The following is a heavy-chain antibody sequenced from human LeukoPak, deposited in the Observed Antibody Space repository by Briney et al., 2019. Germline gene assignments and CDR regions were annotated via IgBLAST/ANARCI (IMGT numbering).Heavy chain of an antibody. Sequence: GGSLRLPCAASGFRVSNYAMSWVRLAPGKGLEWVSGVRGSEDSTYYADSVKGRFTVSRDTSRNTLYLQMDSLRAEDTAVYYCAKDGYCTTVTCYGWLDYWGLGTLVTSP. CDR3: AKDGYCTTVTCYGWLDY. D-gene: IGHD2-8*01. V-gene: IGHV3-23*01. J-gene: IGHJ4*02. CDR2: VRGSEDST. CDR1: GFRVSNYA.